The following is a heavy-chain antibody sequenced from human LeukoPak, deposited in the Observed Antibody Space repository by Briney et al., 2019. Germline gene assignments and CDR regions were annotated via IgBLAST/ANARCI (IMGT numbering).Heavy chain of an antibody. J-gene: IGHJ4*02. CDR3: ARQADYNILTGYFKGHLDY. CDR1: GYSFNTYW. D-gene: IGHD3-9*01. CDR2: IYPGDSEI. Sequence: GEFLKISCKGSGYSFNTYWIAWGRPMPGKGVGWGGIIYPGDSEIEYSPSFQGQVTISADESISTTSLQWSSLKASDTAMYYCARQADYNILTGYFKGHLDYWGQGTLVTVSS. V-gene: IGHV5-51*01.